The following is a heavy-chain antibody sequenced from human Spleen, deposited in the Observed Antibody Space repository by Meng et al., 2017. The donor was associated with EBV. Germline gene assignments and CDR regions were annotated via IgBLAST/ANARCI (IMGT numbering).Heavy chain of an antibody. D-gene: IGHD6-19*01. CDR2: VHYTGST. CDR3: ARPFPSWQSPRLDPFGA. V-gene: IGHV4-39*01. J-gene: IGHJ5*02. Sequence: QLQLGESGPGQVNPSETLSLTCTVSGDSISSFYYWDWIRQPPGRGLEWIGSVHYTGSTYYSPSLKSRVTVSVDTSKNQFSLRLTSVTAADTAVYYCARPFPSWQSPRLDPFGAWGQGTLVTVSS. CDR1: GDSISSFYY.